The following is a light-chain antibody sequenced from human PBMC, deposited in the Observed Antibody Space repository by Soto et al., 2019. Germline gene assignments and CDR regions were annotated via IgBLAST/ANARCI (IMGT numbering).Light chain of an antibody. CDR3: QQYKSYPYT. V-gene: IGKV1-5*03. CDR2: QAS. Sequence: DIQMTQSPSTLSASVGDKVTITCRASQSISSWLAWNQQKPGKAPKLLIYQASSLETGVPSRFSGSASGTDFTLTISSLQPDDFATYFCQQYKSYPYTFGQETKVEIK. CDR1: QSISSW. J-gene: IGKJ2*01.